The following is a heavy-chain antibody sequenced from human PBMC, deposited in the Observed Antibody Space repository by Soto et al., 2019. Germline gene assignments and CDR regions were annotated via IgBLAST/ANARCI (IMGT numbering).Heavy chain of an antibody. CDR1: GFTFSNYA. D-gene: IGHD6-19*01. V-gene: IGHV3-23*01. CDR3: AKAEGAVAATSFDF. Sequence: PGGSLRLSCAASGFTFSNYAMSWVRQPPGKGLEWVSTVSGSGATTFYAESVRGRFTISRDNSKNTLYLQMNSLRVEDMSVYYCAKAEGAVAATSFDFWGQGNLVTVSS. CDR2: VSGSGATT. J-gene: IGHJ4*02.